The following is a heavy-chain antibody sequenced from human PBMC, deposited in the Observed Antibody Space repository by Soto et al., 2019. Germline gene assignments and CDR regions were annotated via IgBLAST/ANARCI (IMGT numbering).Heavy chain of an antibody. V-gene: IGHV3-23*01. CDR2: ISGSGGST. J-gene: IGHJ4*02. D-gene: IGHD7-27*01. CDR3: AKRDWGSMDYFDY. CDR1: GFTFSSYA. Sequence: GGSLRLSCAASGFTFSSYAMSWVRRAPGKGLEWVSAISGSGGSTYYADSVKGRFTISRDNSKNTLYLQMNSLRAEDTAVYYCAKRDWGSMDYFDYWGQGTLVTVSS.